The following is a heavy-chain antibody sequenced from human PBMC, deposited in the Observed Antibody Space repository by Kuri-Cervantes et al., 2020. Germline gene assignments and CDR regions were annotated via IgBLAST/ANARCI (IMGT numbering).Heavy chain of an antibody. CDR3: ARDFYHDILTGYFRYFDL. Sequence: ASVKVSCKASGYTFTSYGISWVRQAPGQGLEWMGWISAYNGNTNYAQKLQGRVTMTTDTSTSTAYMELRSLRSDDTAVYYCARDFYHDILTGYFRYFDLWGRGTLVTVSS. J-gene: IGHJ2*01. CDR2: ISAYNGNT. CDR1: GYTFTSYG. D-gene: IGHD3-9*01. V-gene: IGHV1-18*01.